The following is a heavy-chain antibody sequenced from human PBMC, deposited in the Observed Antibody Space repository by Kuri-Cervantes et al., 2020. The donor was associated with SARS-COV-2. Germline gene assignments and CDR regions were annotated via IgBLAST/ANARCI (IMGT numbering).Heavy chain of an antibody. V-gene: IGHV4-59*11. CDR2: IYYSGST. D-gene: IGHD2-15*01. CDR3: ARGGGFLGILRRKNWFDP. CDR1: GGSISSHY. J-gene: IGHJ5*02. Sequence: GSLRLSCTVSGGSISSHYWSWIRQPPGKGLEWIGYIYYSGSTNYNPSPKSRVTISVDTSKNQFSLKLSSVTAADTAVYYCARGGGFLGILRRKNWFDPWGQGTPVTVSS.